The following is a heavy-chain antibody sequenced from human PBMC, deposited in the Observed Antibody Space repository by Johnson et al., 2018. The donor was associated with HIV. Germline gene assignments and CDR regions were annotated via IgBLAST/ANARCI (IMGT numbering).Heavy chain of an antibody. CDR3: ARGRLISMIVSAGAFDI. D-gene: IGHD3-22*01. CDR2: INWNGGST. J-gene: IGHJ3*02. V-gene: IGHV3-20*04. Sequence: VQLVESGGALVQPGGSLRLSCVVSGFTFEDYGMSWVRQAPGKGLEWVSAINWNGGSTTYADSVKGRFIISRDNAKNSLYLQMNSLRDEDTAFYYCARGRLISMIVSAGAFDIWGQGTMVTVSS. CDR1: GFTFEDYG.